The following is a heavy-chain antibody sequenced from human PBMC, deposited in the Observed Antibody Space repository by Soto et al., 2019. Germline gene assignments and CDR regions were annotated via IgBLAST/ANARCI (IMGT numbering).Heavy chain of an antibody. J-gene: IGHJ6*02. CDR1: GFTFSSYG. CDR2: ISYDGSNK. D-gene: IGHD3-10*01. CDR3: AKERIGYYGAGSYYYGMDV. Sequence: QVQLVESGGGVVQPGRSLRLSCAASGFTFSSYGKHWVRQAPGKGLEWVAVISYDGSNKYYADSVKGRFTISRDNSKNTLYLQMNSLRAEDTAVYYCAKERIGYYGAGSYYYGMDVWGQGTTVTVSS. V-gene: IGHV3-30*18.